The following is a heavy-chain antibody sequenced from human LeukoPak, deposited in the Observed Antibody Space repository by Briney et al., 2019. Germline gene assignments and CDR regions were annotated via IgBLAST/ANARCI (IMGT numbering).Heavy chain of an antibody. Sequence: PGGSLSLVCAASGFTVSSNYMSWVRQAPGKGLEWVSVIYSGGRTYYADSVKGRFTISGDKSKNTLYLQMNSLRAEDTAVYYCAREMWDSYGYAEYSGQGTLVTVSS. V-gene: IGHV3-66*01. CDR2: IYSGGRT. CDR1: GFTVSSNY. J-gene: IGHJ4*02. D-gene: IGHD5-18*01. CDR3: AREMWDSYGYAEY.